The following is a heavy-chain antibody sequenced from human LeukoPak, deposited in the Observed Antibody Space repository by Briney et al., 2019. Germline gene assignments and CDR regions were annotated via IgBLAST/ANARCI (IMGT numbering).Heavy chain of an antibody. CDR2: IIPIFGTA. Sequence: ASVKVSCKASGGTFSIYAISWVRQAPGQGLEWMGGIIPIFGTANYAQKFQGRVTITADESTSTAYMELSSLRSEDTAVYYCARAFLDCSSTSCYGFVWGQGTTVTVSS. J-gene: IGHJ6*02. D-gene: IGHD2-2*01. CDR1: GGTFSIYA. CDR3: ARAFLDCSSTSCYGFV. V-gene: IGHV1-69*13.